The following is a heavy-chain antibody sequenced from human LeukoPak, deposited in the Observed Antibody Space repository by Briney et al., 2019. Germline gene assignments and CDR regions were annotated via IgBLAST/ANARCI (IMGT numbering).Heavy chain of an antibody. CDR1: GFTFSSYA. J-gene: IGHJ4*02. D-gene: IGHD6-19*01. Sequence: PGGSLRLSCAASGFTFSSYAMSWVRQAPRKGLEWVSAISGSGSSTDYADSVKGRFTISRDNSKNTLYLQMNSLRAEDTAVYYCAKDYGSGWYYFDFWGQGTLVTVSS. CDR2: ISGSGSST. CDR3: AKDYGSGWYYFDF. V-gene: IGHV3-23*01.